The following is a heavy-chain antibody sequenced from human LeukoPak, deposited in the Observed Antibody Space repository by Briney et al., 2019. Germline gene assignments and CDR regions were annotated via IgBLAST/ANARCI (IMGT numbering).Heavy chain of an antibody. Sequence: SETLSLTCAVYGGSFSNYYWSWIRQPPGKGLEWIGYIYYSGSTYYNPSLKSRVTISVDRSKNQFSLKLSSVTAADTAVYYCASGSYYYDSSGYNHWGQGTLVTVSS. CDR2: IYYSGST. J-gene: IGHJ5*02. V-gene: IGHV4-59*12. CDR1: GGSFSNYY. D-gene: IGHD3-22*01. CDR3: ASGSYYYDSSGYNH.